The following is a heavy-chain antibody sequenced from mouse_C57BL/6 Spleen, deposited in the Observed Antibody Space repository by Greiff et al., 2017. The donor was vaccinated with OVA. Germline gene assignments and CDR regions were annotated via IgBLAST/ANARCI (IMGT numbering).Heavy chain of an antibody. CDR3: ARGTGTYDDY. D-gene: IGHD4-1*01. Sequence: QVQLQQPGAELMKPGASVKLSCKASGYTFTSYWMQWVKQRPGQGLEWIGEIDPSDSYTNYNQKFKGKATLTVDTSSSTAYMQLSSLTSEDSAVYYCARGTGTYDDYWGQGTTLTVSS. CDR2: IDPSDSYT. V-gene: IGHV1-50*01. J-gene: IGHJ2*01. CDR1: GYTFTSYW.